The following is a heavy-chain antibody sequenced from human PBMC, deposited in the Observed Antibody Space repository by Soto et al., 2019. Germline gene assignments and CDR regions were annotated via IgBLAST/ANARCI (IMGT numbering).Heavy chain of an antibody. CDR2: ISSLGSTI. J-gene: IGHJ4*02. CDR1: GFTFSNYE. V-gene: IGHV3-48*03. Sequence: GGSLRLSCAASGFTFSNYEMNWVRQAPGKGLEWVSYISSLGSTIYYADSVKGRFTISRDNAKDSLYLQMNSLRAEDTAVYYCARDIRTLYYFDFWGQGALVTVYS. CDR3: ARDIRTLYYFDF. D-gene: IGHD4-17*01.